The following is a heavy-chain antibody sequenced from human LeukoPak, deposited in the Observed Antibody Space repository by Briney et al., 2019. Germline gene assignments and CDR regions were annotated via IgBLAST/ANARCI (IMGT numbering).Heavy chain of an antibody. J-gene: IGHJ4*02. CDR3: ARDLFLDYYDSSGPYAY. V-gene: IGHV3-74*01. CDR2: IDSDGSST. Sequence: PGGSLRLSCVASGFTFSNYWMHWVRQAPGKGLVWVSRIDSDGSSTIYADSVKGRFTISRDNAKNTLYLQMNSLRAEDTAVYYCARDLFLDYYDSSGPYAYWGQGTLVTVSS. D-gene: IGHD3-22*01. CDR1: GFTFSNYW.